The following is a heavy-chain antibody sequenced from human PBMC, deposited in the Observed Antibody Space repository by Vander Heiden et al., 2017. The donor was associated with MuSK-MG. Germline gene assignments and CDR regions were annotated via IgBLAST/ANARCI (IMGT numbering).Heavy chain of an antibody. CDR1: GFTFISYW. J-gene: IGHJ4*02. V-gene: IGHV3-74*01. CDR2: INSDGSRT. CDR3: SRYVHYSGRKLIDY. Sequence: EVQLVESGGGLVQPGWSLRLSCAASGFTFISYWMHLVREPPGKGLMLVSRINSDGSRTNYADAVKCRFTISRANAKHTLYRHMKSLSAEAPAMYYCSRYVHYSGRKLIDYWGQGTMVTVSS. D-gene: IGHD3-10*01.